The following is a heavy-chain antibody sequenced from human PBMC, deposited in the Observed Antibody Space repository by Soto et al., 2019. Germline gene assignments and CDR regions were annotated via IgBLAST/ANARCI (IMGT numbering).Heavy chain of an antibody. D-gene: IGHD3-9*01. CDR3: AKDRYFETHNWFDP. Sequence: GGSLRLSCVASGFTFSNYAMSWVRQAPGKGLEWVSAISGSGSGTYYADSVRGRFTTSRDNSKNTLYLQMNSLRGEDTAIYCCAKDRYFETHNWFDPWGQGTLVTVSS. CDR2: ISGSGSGT. J-gene: IGHJ5*02. CDR1: GFTFSNYA. V-gene: IGHV3-23*01.